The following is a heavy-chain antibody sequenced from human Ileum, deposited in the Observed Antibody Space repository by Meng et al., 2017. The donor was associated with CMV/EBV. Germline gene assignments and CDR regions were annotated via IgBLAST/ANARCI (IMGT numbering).Heavy chain of an antibody. Sequence: KASGYTFTSYDIDWVRQATGQGLEWMGWMNPNSGNTGYAQKFQGRVTMTRNTSISTAYMELSSLRSEDTAVYYCASISHSSWYNWFDPWGQGTLVTVSS. CDR2: MNPNSGNT. D-gene: IGHD6-13*01. CDR1: GYTFTSYD. CDR3: ASISHSSWYNWFDP. J-gene: IGHJ5*02. V-gene: IGHV1-8*01.